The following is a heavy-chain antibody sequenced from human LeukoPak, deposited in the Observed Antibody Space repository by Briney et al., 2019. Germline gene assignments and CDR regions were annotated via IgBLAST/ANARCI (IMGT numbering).Heavy chain of an antibody. D-gene: IGHD3-16*02. V-gene: IGHV3-23*01. CDR2: ISGSGGST. J-gene: IGHJ3*02. CDR3: AKDQADYDYVWGSYRHDAFDI. Sequence: GGSLSLSCAASGFTFSSYGMSWVRQAPGKGLEWVSGISGSGGSTYYADSVKGRFTISRDNSKNTLYLQMNSLRAEDTAVYYCAKDQADYDYVWGSYRHDAFDIWGQGTMVTVSS. CDR1: GFTFSSYG.